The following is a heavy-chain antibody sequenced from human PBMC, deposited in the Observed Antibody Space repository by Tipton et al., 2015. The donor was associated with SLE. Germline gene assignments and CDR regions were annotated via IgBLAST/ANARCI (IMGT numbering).Heavy chain of an antibody. V-gene: IGHV4-39*01. CDR2: IYYSGST. CDR1: GFTVSSNY. CDR3: ARGDNWFDP. Sequence: LRLSCAASGFTVSSNYMSWIRQPPGKGLEWIGSIYYSGSTYYNPSLKSRVTISVDTSKNQFSLKLSSVTAADTAVYYCARGDNWFDPWGQGTLVTVSS. J-gene: IGHJ5*02.